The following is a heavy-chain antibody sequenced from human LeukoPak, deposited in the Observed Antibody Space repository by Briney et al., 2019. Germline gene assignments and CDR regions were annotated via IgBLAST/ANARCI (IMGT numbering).Heavy chain of an antibody. CDR2: ITTGDGNT. CDR3: AKDGGLWVSAHWGDS. Sequence: GGSLRLSCTASGFTFSSYTMTWVRQAPGKGLKWVSTITTGDGNTYYADSVKGRFTVSRGDSKNTLYLQMNSLRAEDTAVYYCAKDGGLWVSAHWGDSWGRGTLVTVSS. D-gene: IGHD7-27*01. CDR1: GFTFSSYT. V-gene: IGHV3-23*01. J-gene: IGHJ4*02.